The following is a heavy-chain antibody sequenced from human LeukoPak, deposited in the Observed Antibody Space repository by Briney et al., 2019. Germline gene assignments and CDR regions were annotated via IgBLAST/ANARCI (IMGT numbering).Heavy chain of an antibody. J-gene: IGHJ4*02. D-gene: IGHD3-22*01. Sequence: GGSLRLSCAASGFTFSSYSMNWVRQAPGKGLEWVSFISSSSSTIYYADSVKGRFTISRDNAKNSLYLQMNSLRAEDTAVYYCARVKDWYYYDSRFDYWGQGTLVTVSS. V-gene: IGHV3-48*01. CDR3: ARVKDWYYYDSRFDY. CDR2: ISSSSSTI. CDR1: GFTFSSYS.